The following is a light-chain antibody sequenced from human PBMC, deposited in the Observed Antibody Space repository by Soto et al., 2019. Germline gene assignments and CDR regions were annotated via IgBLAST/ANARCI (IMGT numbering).Light chain of an antibody. J-gene: IGKJ1*01. Sequence: EIVLTQSPGTLSLSPGEEATLSCRASQSFDSNYLAWYQQKPGQTPRLIIYGASGRADGIPHRFSGSGFGTDFTLTISRLEPEDFAVYYCQQYGSSGTFGQGTKVDIK. V-gene: IGKV3-20*01. CDR3: QQYGSSGT. CDR1: QSFDSNY. CDR2: GAS.